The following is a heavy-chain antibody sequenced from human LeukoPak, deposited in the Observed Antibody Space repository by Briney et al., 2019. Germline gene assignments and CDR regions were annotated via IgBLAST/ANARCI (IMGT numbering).Heavy chain of an antibody. J-gene: IGHJ4*02. CDR1: GYNFTRYW. V-gene: IGHV5-51*01. CDR2: IYVGNSHT. Sequence: GGSLKISCKASGYNFTRYWIGWVRPVPGKGLEGVGIIYVGNSHTRFSPSFQGQVTISVDKSINTAYLQWSSLKASDTAMYYCARHSSETYPAYFDFWGPGTLVTVSS. CDR3: ARHSSETYPAYFDF. D-gene: IGHD3-3*01.